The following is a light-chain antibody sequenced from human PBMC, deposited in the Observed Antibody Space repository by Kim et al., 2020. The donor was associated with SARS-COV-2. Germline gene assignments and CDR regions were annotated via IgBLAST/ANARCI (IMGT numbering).Light chain of an antibody. CDR3: CSYAGSSTYVV. V-gene: IGLV2-23*01. Sequence: QSITISCTGTSSDVGSYNLVSWYQQHPGKAPKLMIYEGSKRPSGVSNRFSGSKSGNTASQTISVLQAEDEADYYCCSYAGSSTYVVFGGGTQLTVL. J-gene: IGLJ2*01. CDR2: EGS. CDR1: SSDVGSYNL.